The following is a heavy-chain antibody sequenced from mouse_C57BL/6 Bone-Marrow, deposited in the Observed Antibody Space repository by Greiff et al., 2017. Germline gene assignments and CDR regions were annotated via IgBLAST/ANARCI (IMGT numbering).Heavy chain of an antibody. CDR3: ARKDGYYWYFEV. D-gene: IGHD2-3*01. CDR2: IYPGDGDT. J-gene: IGHJ1*03. V-gene: IGHV1-82*01. CDR1: GYAFSSSW. Sequence: QVQLQQSGPELVKPGASVKISCKASGYAFSSSWMNWVKQRPGKGLEWIGRIYPGDGDTNYNGKFKGKATLTADKSSSTAYMQLSSLTSEDSAVYFCARKDGYYWYFEVWGTGTTVTVSS.